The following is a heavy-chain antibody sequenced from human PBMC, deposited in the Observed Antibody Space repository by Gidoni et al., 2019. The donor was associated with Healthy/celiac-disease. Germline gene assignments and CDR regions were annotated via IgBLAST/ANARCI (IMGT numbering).Heavy chain of an antibody. CDR1: GGSISSSSYY. D-gene: IGHD6-19*01. Sequence: QLQLQASGPGLVKPSETLSLTCTVSGGSISSSSYYWGWIRQPPGKGLEWIGSIYYSGSTYYNPSLKSRVTISVDTSKNQFSLKLSSVTAADTAVYYCATLAPGGWPTGAFDIWGQGTMVTVSS. CDR2: IYYSGST. CDR3: ATLAPGGWPTGAFDI. V-gene: IGHV4-39*01. J-gene: IGHJ3*02.